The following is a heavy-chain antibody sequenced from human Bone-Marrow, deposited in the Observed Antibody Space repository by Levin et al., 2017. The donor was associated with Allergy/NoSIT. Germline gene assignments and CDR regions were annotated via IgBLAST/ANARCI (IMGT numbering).Heavy chain of an antibody. CDR1: GFTFSTYA. V-gene: IGHV3-23*01. D-gene: IGHD1-26*01. CDR3: AKDPLTPNRGSSPFDY. Sequence: RAGGSLRLSCAASGFTFSTYAMSWVRQAPGKGLEWVSVIHGSVDNTYYADSVEGRFTISRDNSKNTLFLQMNSLRVDDTAIYYCAKDPLTPNRGSSPFDYWGQGTLVTVSS. CDR2: IHGSVDNT. J-gene: IGHJ4*02.